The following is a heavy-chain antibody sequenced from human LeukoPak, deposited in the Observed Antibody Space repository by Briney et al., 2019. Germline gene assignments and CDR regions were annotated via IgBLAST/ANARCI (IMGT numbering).Heavy chain of an antibody. V-gene: IGHV3-30*02. J-gene: IGHJ4*02. D-gene: IGHD2-15*01. CDR3: AKDRLAYCSGATCSVDY. CDR1: GITLSNYG. CDR2: IRYDESNH. Sequence: GGSLRLSCAASGITLSNYGMHWARQAPGKGLEWVAFIRYDESNHYYADSVKGRFTISRDKSKKTLHLQMNSLTADDTAVYYCAKDRLAYCSGATCSVDYWGQGTLVMVSS.